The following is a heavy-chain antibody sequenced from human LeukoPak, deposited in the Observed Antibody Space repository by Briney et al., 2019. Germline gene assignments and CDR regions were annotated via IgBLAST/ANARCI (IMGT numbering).Heavy chain of an antibody. CDR2: IIDSGGA. CDR3: ARRWFGKPVDY. J-gene: IGHJ4*02. V-gene: IGHV4-34*12. Sequence: SETLSLTCAVYGGSFSGYSWSWIRQPPGRGLEWIGEIIDSGGANYNPSLKTRVTVSLDTSKNQISLKLSSVTAADTAVYYCARRWFGKPVDYWGQGTLVTVSS. D-gene: IGHD3-10*01. CDR1: GGSFSGYS.